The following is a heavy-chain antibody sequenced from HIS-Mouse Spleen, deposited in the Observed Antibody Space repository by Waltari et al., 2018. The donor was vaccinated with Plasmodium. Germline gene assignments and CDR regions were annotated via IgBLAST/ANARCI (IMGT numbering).Heavy chain of an antibody. CDR3: ARVVTIFGVVIDY. CDR1: GFTFSSYS. J-gene: IGHJ4*02. D-gene: IGHD3-3*01. V-gene: IGHV3-48*02. CDR2: IMSSISNR. Sequence: EVQLVESGGGLVQPGGSLRLSCSASGFTFSSYSMNWVRQAQGKVLEWVSYIMSSISNRYYAESVKGRFTISRDNAKNSLYLQMNSLRDEDTAVYYCARVVTIFGVVIDYWGQGTLVTVSS.